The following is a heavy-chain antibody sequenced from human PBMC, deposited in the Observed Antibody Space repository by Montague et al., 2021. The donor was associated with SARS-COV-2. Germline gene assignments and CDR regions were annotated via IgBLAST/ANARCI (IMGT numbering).Heavy chain of an antibody. CDR3: AKDIAVLGELSYYYGMDV. CDR1: GFTFSSYA. CDR2: ISGSGGST. D-gene: IGHD3-10*01. Sequence: SLRLSCAASGFTFSSYAMSWVRQAPGKGLEWVSAISGSGGSTYYADSVKGRFTTSRDNSKNTLYLQMNSLRAEDTAVYYCAKDIAVLGELSYYYGMDVWGQGTTVTVSS. V-gene: IGHV3-23*01. J-gene: IGHJ6*02.